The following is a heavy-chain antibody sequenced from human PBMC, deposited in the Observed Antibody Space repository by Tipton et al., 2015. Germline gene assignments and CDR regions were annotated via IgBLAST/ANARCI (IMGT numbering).Heavy chain of an antibody. V-gene: IGHV4-4*02. CDR1: GVSMTTDNW. J-gene: IGHJ2*01. Sequence: TLSLTCSVSGVSMTTDNWWTWVRQPPGRGLEWIGEAYHDGRANFRSSLKSRVTISVDTSKNQFSLKLSSVTAADTAVYYCARDAGRYYDSSGLSWYFDLWGRGTLVTVSS. CDR3: ARDAGRYYDSSGLSWYFDL. D-gene: IGHD3-22*01. CDR2: AYHDGRA.